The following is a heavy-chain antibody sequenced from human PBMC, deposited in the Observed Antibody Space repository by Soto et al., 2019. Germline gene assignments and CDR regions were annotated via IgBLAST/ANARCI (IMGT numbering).Heavy chain of an antibody. Sequence: QVQLVESGGGVVQPGRSLRLSCAASGFTFSSYGMHWVRQAPGKGLEWVAVISYDGSNKYYADSVKGRFTISRDNSKNTLYLQMNSLRAEDTDVYYCAKDGHDYGDYSYWYFDLWGRGTLVTVSS. CDR1: GFTFSSYG. J-gene: IGHJ2*01. CDR2: ISYDGSNK. CDR3: AKDGHDYGDYSYWYFDL. V-gene: IGHV3-30*18. D-gene: IGHD4-17*01.